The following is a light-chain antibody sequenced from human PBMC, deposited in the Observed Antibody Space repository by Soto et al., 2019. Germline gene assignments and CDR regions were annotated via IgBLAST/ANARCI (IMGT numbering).Light chain of an antibody. J-gene: IGLJ3*02. CDR2: DVT. V-gene: IGLV2-11*01. Sequence: QSVLTQPRSVSASPGQSVIISCTGTTSDVGAYDYVSWYQQHPGKAPKLLIYDVTQRPSWIPDRFSGSKSGDTASLTISGLQADDEAHYYCCSHAGDFYLVFGGGTQLTVL. CDR3: CSHAGDFYLV. CDR1: TSDVGAYDY.